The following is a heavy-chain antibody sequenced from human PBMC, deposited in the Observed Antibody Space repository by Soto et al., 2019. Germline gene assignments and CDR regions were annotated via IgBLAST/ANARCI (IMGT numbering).Heavy chain of an antibody. Sequence: GASVKVSCKASGGTFSSYTISWVRQAPGQGLEWMGGIIPILGIANYAQKFQGRVTMTRNTSISTAYMELSSLRSEDTAVYYCARTLYGDNVDYWGQGALVTVSS. D-gene: IGHD4-17*01. V-gene: IGHV1-69*10. J-gene: IGHJ4*02. CDR1: GGTFSSYT. CDR2: IIPILGIA. CDR3: ARTLYGDNVDY.